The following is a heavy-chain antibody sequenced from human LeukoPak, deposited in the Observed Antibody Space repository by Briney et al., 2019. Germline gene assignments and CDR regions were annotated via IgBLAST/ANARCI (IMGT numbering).Heavy chain of an antibody. J-gene: IGHJ4*02. V-gene: IGHV3-74*01. Sequence: GGSLRLSCAASGFTFSTYWMHWVRQAPGKGLVWVSLINRGGSSTSYADSVKGRFTISRDNAKNTVYMQMNSLRAEDTAVYNCARGDEYTYGYFDYWGQGTLVTVSS. CDR1: GFTFSTYW. CDR2: INRGGSST. D-gene: IGHD5-18*01. CDR3: ARGDEYTYGYFDY.